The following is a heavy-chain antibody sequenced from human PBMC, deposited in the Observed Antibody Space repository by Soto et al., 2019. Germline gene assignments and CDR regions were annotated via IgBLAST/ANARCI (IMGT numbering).Heavy chain of an antibody. CDR3: VRDGSKSLRDWFDP. CDR1: GGSISKFY. Sequence: SETLSLTCNVSGGSISKFYWAWIRKTAGNGLEWMGRVYATGTTDYNPSLRSRVAMSVDISKKTFSLRLGSVTGADSGVYYCVRDGSKSLRDWFDPWGQGILVTVSS. V-gene: IGHV4-4*07. CDR2: VYATGTT. J-gene: IGHJ5*02.